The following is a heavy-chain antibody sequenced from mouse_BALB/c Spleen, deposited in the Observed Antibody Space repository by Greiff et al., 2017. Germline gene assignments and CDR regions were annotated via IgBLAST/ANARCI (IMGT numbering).Heavy chain of an antibody. Sequence: EVKLQESGPGLVKPSQSLSLTCTVTGYSITSDYAWNWIRQFPGNKLEWMGYISYSGSTSYNPSLKSRISITRDTSKNQFFLQLNSVTTEDTATYYCARGDYYADYWGQGTTLTVSS. V-gene: IGHV3-2*02. CDR1: GYSITSDYA. CDR2: ISYSGST. CDR3: ARGDYYADY. D-gene: IGHD1-1*01. J-gene: IGHJ2*01.